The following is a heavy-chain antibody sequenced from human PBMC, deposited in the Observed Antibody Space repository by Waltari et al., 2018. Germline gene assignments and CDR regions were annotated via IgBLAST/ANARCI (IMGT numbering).Heavy chain of an antibody. J-gene: IGHJ4*02. V-gene: IGHV3-30*02. CDR1: GSPFSSYG. D-gene: IGHD5-18*01. CDR3: AKDQNGYSYGFCGH. CDR2: IRYDGSNK. Sequence: QVQRVEPGGGVVQPGGSLRPSCAASGSPFSSYGMHWARQAPGKGLEWVAFIRYDGSNKYYADSVKGRFTISRDNSKNTLYLQMNSLRAEDTAVYYCAKDQNGYSYGFCGHWGQGTLVTVSS.